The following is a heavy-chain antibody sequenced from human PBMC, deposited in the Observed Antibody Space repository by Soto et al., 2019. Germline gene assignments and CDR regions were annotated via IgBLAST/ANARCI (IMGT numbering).Heavy chain of an antibody. D-gene: IGHD5-12*01. Sequence: GGSLRLSCAACGLTVSSNYMSWVRQARGKGLEWGSVIYSGGSTYYADSVKGRFTISRHNSKNTLYLQMNSLRAEDTAVYYCARKEEVATISKGNHYYYYYMDVWGKGTTVTVSS. CDR1: GLTVSSNY. CDR2: IYSGGST. V-gene: IGHV3-53*04. J-gene: IGHJ6*03. CDR3: ARKEEVATISKGNHYYYYYMDV.